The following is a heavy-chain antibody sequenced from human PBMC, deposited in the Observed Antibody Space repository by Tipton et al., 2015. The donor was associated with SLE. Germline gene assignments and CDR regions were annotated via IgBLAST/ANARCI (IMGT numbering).Heavy chain of an antibody. D-gene: IGHD3-22*01. V-gene: IGHV1-2*02. CDR1: GYTFTGYH. CDR2: INPYSGCT. Sequence: QSGPEVKKPGASVKVSCKASGYTFTGYHIYWVLQAPGQGLEWMGWINPYSGCTNYAQKFQGRVTMIMDTSISTAYMELSSLRSDDKAMYYCAGDLGWVSHYYDSSRYEYYCGMDVWGQGTTVTISS. CDR3: AGDLGWVSHYYDSSRYEYYCGMDV. J-gene: IGHJ6*02.